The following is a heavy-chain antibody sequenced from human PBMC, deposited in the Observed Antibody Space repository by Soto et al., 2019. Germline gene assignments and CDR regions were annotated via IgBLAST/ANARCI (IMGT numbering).Heavy chain of an antibody. CDR3: VRDLRDYGGDVGYFDY. Sequence: QVPLVQSGAEVKRPRASVKVSCTASGYTFTNFGVTWVRQAPGQGLEWMSWISPETGKTYCARKLQGRVTMTTDTSTNPAYMELGSLRSDDTAVYYCVRDLRDYGGDVGYFDYWGQGTLVIVSS. V-gene: IGHV1-18*01. CDR2: ISPETGKT. D-gene: IGHD2-21*02. CDR1: GYTFTNFG. J-gene: IGHJ4*02.